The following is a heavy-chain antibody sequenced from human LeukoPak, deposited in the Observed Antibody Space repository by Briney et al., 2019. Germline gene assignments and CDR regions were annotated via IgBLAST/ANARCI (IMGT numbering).Heavy chain of an antibody. D-gene: IGHD6-19*01. J-gene: IGHJ4*02. Sequence: GASVKVSCKVSGYTLTELSMHWVRQAPGKGLEWMGGFDPEDGETIYAQKFQGRVTMTEDTSTDTAYMELSSLRSEGTAVYYCATGRSGWYYFDYWGQGTLVTVSS. CDR1: GYTLTELS. V-gene: IGHV1-24*01. CDR2: FDPEDGET. CDR3: ATGRSGWYYFDY.